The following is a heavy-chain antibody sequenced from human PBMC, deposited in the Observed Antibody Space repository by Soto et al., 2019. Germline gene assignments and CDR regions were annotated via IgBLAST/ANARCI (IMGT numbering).Heavy chain of an antibody. D-gene: IGHD3-10*01. Sequence: PSETLSLTCTVSGGSISSSSYYWGWIRQPPGKGLEWIGYIYYSGSTNYNPSLKSRVTISVDTSKNQFSLKLSSVTAADTAVYYCARRYGSGLDYWGQGTLVTVSS. V-gene: IGHV4-61*05. CDR3: ARRYGSGLDY. CDR2: IYYSGST. CDR1: GGSISSSSYY. J-gene: IGHJ4*02.